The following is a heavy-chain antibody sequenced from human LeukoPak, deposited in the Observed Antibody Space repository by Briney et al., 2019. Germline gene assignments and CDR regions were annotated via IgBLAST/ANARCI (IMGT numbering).Heavy chain of an antibody. Sequence: ASVKVSCKPSGYTFTNYYMHWVRQTLGQRLERLGLITPRGGSTWYAQKFQGRVTMTRDMSTSTDYMELSSLRSEDTAVYYCARDNSVGDYAWWFDPWGQGTLVTVSS. CDR1: GYTFTNYY. D-gene: IGHD1-26*01. J-gene: IGHJ5*02. CDR3: ARDNSVGDYAWWFDP. V-gene: IGHV1-46*01. CDR2: ITPRGGST.